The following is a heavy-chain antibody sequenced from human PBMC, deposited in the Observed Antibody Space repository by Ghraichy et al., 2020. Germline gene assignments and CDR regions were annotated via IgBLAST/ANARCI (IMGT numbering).Heavy chain of an antibody. J-gene: IGHJ5*02. CDR1: GGSISTTRNE. V-gene: IGHV4-39*07. D-gene: IGHD3-10*01. Sequence: ESLNISCRVSGGSISTTRNEWAWIRQPPGKGLEWIGNVYFRGSTYYNPSLQSRVTISVDTSKDQFSLRLDPVTAADTALYYCARVNTLVRGGRGWFDPWGQGTLVIVSS. CDR3: ARVNTLVRGGRGWFDP. CDR2: VYFRGST.